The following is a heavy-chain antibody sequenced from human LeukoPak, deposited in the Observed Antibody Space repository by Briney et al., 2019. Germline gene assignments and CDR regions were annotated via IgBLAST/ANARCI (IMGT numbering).Heavy chain of an antibody. V-gene: IGHV3-13*01. Sequence: GGSLRLSCAASGFTFSSYDMHWVRQATGKGLEWVSAIGTAGDTYYPGSVKGRFTISRENAKNSLYLQMNSLRAGDTAVYYCARGPSPYAQRYFDLWGRGTLVTVSS. D-gene: IGHD2-2*01. CDR1: GFTFSSYD. CDR3: ARGPSPYAQRYFDL. CDR2: IGTAGDT. J-gene: IGHJ2*01.